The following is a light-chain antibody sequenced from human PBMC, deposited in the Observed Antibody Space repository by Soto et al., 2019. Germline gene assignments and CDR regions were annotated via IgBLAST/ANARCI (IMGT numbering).Light chain of an antibody. CDR1: QSVSSSY. Sequence: VVLTLSTATLSLSPGERATLSCRASQSVSSSYLAWYQQKNGQAPRLLIYGASSRATGIPDRFSGSVSGTDFNLTISRLETEDFAVYYCQQYGSSPRTFGQGTKVDI. V-gene: IGKV3-20*01. CDR3: QQYGSSPRT. J-gene: IGKJ1*01. CDR2: GAS.